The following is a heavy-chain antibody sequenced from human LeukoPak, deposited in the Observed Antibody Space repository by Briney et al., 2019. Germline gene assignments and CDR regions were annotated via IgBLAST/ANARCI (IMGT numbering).Heavy chain of an antibody. V-gene: IGHV1-46*01. CDR1: GYTFTSYY. J-gene: IGHJ4*02. CDR3: ARELSGVYFDY. Sequence: EASVKVSCKASGYTFTSYYMHWVRQAPGQGLEWMGLINPSGTNTNYAQKFQGRVTMTRDTSTSTVYMELSSLRSVDTAVYYCARELSGVYFDYWGQGTLVTVSS. CDR2: INPSGTNT. D-gene: IGHD7-27*01.